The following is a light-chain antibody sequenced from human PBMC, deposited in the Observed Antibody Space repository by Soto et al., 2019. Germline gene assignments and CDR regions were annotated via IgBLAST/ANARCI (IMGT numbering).Light chain of an antibody. CDR3: QPEDTSPRT. CDR1: QSVSSNY. V-gene: IGKV3-20*01. J-gene: IGKJ1*01. CDR2: GAS. Sequence: EIVLTQSPGTLSLSPGERATLSCRASQSVSSNYLAWYQQKRGQAPRLLIYGASSRATGIPTRFSGSGSGTDFTLTLSRLEPEDFVVYYCQPEDTSPRTFGQGTKVEI.